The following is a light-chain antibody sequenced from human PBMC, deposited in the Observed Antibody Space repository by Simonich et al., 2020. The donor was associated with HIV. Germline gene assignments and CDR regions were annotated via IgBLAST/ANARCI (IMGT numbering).Light chain of an antibody. CDR3: SSYTSSSTWV. Sequence: QSALTQPASVSGSPGQSITISCIGTISYFGTYNYVFWYQNHPGKAPKLIIFNVTERPSGASIRFSGSKSGNTASLTISGLQAEDEADFYCSSYTSSSTWVFGGGTKVTVL. J-gene: IGLJ3*02. CDR2: NVT. CDR1: ISYFGTYNY. V-gene: IGLV2-14*03.